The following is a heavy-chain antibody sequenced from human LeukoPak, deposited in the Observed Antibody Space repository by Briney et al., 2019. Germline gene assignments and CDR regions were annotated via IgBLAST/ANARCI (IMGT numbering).Heavy chain of an antibody. Sequence: GGSLRLSCAASGFTFTSYAMTWVRQAPGKGLEWVSTITVSGDSTYYADSVKGRLTISRDNSQNTLYLQMNSLGAEDTAVYYCARVEGSSSDYWGQGTLVTVSS. J-gene: IGHJ4*02. CDR3: ARVEGSSSDY. V-gene: IGHV3-23*01. CDR1: GFTFTSYA. CDR2: ITVSGDST. D-gene: IGHD6-13*01.